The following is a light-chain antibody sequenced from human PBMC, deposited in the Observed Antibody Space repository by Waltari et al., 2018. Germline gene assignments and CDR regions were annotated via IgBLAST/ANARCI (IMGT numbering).Light chain of an antibody. CDR3: QQYFSYPWS. CDR1: QSILYNSDNKTC. V-gene: IGKV4-1*01. Sequence: DIVMTQSPECLAVSLGERATLNCKSSQSILYNSDNKTCLVWYQQKPGQPPKVLIYWASNRESGVPDRFSGSGSGTDFTLTISSLQAEDVAVYYCQQYFSYPWSFGQGTKVEIK. J-gene: IGKJ1*01. CDR2: WAS.